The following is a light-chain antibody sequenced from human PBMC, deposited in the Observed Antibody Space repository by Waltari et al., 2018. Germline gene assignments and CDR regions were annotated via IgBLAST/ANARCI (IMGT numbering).Light chain of an antibody. CDR3: QQSFGTPYT. Sequence: DIQMTQSPSSLSASVGDRVTITCRASQSIRSYLNWYQQKPGQAPTVLIYAASSLQSGVPSRFSGSGSGTDFSLTISSLQPEDFATYYCQQSFGTPYTFGQGTKLEI. CDR2: AAS. J-gene: IGKJ2*01. CDR1: QSIRSY. V-gene: IGKV1-39*01.